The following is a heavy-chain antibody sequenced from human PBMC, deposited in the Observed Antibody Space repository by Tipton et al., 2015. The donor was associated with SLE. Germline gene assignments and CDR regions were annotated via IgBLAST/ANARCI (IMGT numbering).Heavy chain of an antibody. Sequence: LRLSCTVSGYSISSGYYWGWIRQPPGKGLEWIGSIHHSGSTYYNPSLKNRVTISVDTSKNQFSLKLTSVTPADTAVYYCASYRTSPGTDAFDIWGQGTMVTVSS. V-gene: IGHV4-38-2*02. CDR3: ASYRTSPGTDAFDI. CDR1: GYSISSGYY. J-gene: IGHJ3*02. CDR2: IHHSGST. D-gene: IGHD1-26*01.